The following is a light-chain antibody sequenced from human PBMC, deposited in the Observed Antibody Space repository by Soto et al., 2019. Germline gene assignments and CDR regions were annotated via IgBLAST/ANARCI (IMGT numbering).Light chain of an antibody. V-gene: IGKV1-5*01. J-gene: IGKJ1*01. CDR3: QKYNSFWT. Sequence: DIQMTQSPSTLSASVGDRVTISCRASQTISNWLAWYQQKPVKAPKLLIYDASSLESGVPSRFSGSGSGTEFTLYISSMQPEDFATYYCQKYNSFWTFGQGTKVEIK. CDR1: QTISNW. CDR2: DAS.